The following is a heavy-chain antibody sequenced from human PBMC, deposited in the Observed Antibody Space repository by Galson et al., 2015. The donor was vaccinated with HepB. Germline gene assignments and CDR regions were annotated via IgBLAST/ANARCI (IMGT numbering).Heavy chain of an antibody. D-gene: IGHD3-22*01. V-gene: IGHV4-34*01. J-gene: IGHJ4*02. Sequence: LSLTYAVYGGSFSGYFWSWIRQPPGRGLKWIGEINHSGSTNYNPSLKSRVTISIDMSKSQFSLNLTSVTAADAAVYYCARGGNYYDSKRPVDYWGQGTLVTVSS. CDR1: GGSFSGYF. CDR3: ARGGNYYDSKRPVDY. CDR2: INHSGST.